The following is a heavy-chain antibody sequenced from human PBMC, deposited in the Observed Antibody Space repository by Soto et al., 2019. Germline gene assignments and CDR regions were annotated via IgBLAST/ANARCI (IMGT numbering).Heavy chain of an antibody. CDR2: IKEDGTVK. J-gene: IGHJ3*02. V-gene: IGHV3-7*01. Sequence: PGGSLRLSCAASGFTFSSYWMSWVRQAPGKGLEWVANIKEDGTVKYYADSVKGRFTISRDNAKNSLYLQMNSLRAEDTALYYCARDVGSSINDLWYDALDMWGQGTMVTVSS. D-gene: IGHD3-3*01. CDR3: ARDVGSSINDLWYDALDM. CDR1: GFTFSSYW.